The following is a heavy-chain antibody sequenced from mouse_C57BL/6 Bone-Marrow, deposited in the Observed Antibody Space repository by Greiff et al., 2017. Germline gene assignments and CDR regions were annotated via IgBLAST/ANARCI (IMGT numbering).Heavy chain of an antibody. CDR1: GYTFTSYW. V-gene: IGHV1-55*01. J-gene: IGHJ2*01. CDR3: ATGGITTDFDY. Sequence: QVQLQQPGAELVKPGASVKLSCKASGYTFTSYWITWVKQRPGQGLEWIGDIYPGSGSTNYNEKVKSKATLAVDTSSSTVYMQRSSLTSEDSAVYYCATGGITTDFDYWGQGTTLTVSS. D-gene: IGHD1-2*01. CDR2: IYPGSGST.